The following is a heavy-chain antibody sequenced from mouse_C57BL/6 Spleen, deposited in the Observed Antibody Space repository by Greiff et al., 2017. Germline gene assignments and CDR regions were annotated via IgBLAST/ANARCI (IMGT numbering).Heavy chain of an antibody. J-gene: IGHJ3*01. CDR2: IYPGNSDT. Sequence: VQLQQSGTVLARPGASVKMSCKTSGYTFTSYWMHWVKQRPGQGLEWIGAIYPGNSDTSYNQKFKGKAKLTAVTSASTAYMELSSLTNEDSAVYYCTTGGHGNYDWCAYWGQGTLVTVSA. V-gene: IGHV1-5*01. CDR3: TTGGHGNYDWCAY. CDR1: GYTFTSYW. D-gene: IGHD2-1*01.